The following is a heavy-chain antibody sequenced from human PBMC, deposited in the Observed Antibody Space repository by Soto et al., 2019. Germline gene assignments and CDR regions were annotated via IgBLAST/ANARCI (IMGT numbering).Heavy chain of an antibody. CDR3: ATSGHGLYFGY. D-gene: IGHD2-8*01. CDR2: IYNSGST. J-gene: IGHJ4*02. Sequence: QVQLQESGPGLVKPSETLSLTCTVSGGSVSSYYWSWIRQPPGKGLEWIGYIYNSGSTKYNPSLKSRVTISADTSKNQCSLRLSSATAADTAVYYCATSGHGLYFGYWGQGTLVTVSS. V-gene: IGHV4-59*02. CDR1: GGSVSSYY.